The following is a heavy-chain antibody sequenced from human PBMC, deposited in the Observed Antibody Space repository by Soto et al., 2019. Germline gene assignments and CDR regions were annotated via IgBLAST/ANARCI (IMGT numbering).Heavy chain of an antibody. CDR3: ANPSGYYFGLGSHDEASDM. V-gene: IGHV3-30*18. D-gene: IGHD3-10*01. CDR1: GFMFSGFG. J-gene: IGHJ3*02. Sequence: GGSLRLSCAASGFMFSGFGMHWVRQAPGKGLQWVAGISKDGSKKYYGDSVKGRFTISRDNSRKTLYLQMNGLRAEDTAVYYCANPSGYYFGLGSHDEASDMWGQGTVVTVS. CDR2: ISKDGSKK.